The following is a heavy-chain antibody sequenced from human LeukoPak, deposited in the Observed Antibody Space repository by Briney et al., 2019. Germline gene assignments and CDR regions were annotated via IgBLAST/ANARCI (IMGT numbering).Heavy chain of an antibody. Sequence: GGSLRLSCAASGFTFSSYAMHWVRQAPGKGLEWVAVISYDGSNKYYADSVKGRFTISRDNSKNTLYLQMNSLRAEDTAVYYCASGSSYDSSGRGSDYWGQGTLVTVSS. J-gene: IGHJ4*02. CDR3: ASGSSYDSSGRGSDY. CDR1: GFTFSSYA. D-gene: IGHD3-22*01. CDR2: ISYDGSNK. V-gene: IGHV3-30*04.